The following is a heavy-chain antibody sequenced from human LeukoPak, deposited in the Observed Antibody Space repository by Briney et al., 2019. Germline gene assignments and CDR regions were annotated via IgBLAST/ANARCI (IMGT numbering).Heavy chain of an antibody. Sequence: SETLSLTCAVYGGSFSGYYWSWIRQPPGKGLEWVGEINHSGSTNYNPSLKSRVTISVDTSKNQFSLKLSSVTAADTAVYYCARDGIAARTTPTYYYYYMDVWGKGTTVTVSS. J-gene: IGHJ6*03. CDR2: INHSGST. V-gene: IGHV4-34*01. CDR3: ARDGIAARTTPTYYYYYMDV. CDR1: GGSFSGYY. D-gene: IGHD6-6*01.